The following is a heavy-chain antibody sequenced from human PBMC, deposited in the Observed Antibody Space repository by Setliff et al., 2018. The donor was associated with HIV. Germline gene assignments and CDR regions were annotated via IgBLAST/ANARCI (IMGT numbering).Heavy chain of an antibody. D-gene: IGHD2-8*01. Sequence: PSETLSLTCAVSGYSIRSGYYWGWIRQSPGKGLEWIGTMFRTGTSYYNPSLTSRVTISQDTSKNQFSLELTSVTAADTAVYYCATVDCTRYLDYWGQGKLVTVSS. CDR1: GYSIRSGYY. J-gene: IGHJ4*02. V-gene: IGHV4-38-2*01. CDR3: ATVDCTRYLDY. CDR2: MFRTGTS.